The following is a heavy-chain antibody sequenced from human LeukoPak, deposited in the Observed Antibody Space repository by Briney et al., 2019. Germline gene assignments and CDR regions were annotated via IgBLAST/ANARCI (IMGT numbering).Heavy chain of an antibody. V-gene: IGHV3-7*01. D-gene: IGHD2-15*01. CDR3: ARDCSGGSCYSGWGYYYGMDV. Sequence: GGSLRLSCAASGFTFSSYWMSWVRQAPGKGLEWVANIKQDGSEKYYVDSVKGRFTISRDNAKNSLYLQMNSLRAEDTALYYCARDCSGGSCYSGWGYYYGMDVWGQGTTVTVSS. CDR2: IKQDGSEK. J-gene: IGHJ6*02. CDR1: GFTFSSYW.